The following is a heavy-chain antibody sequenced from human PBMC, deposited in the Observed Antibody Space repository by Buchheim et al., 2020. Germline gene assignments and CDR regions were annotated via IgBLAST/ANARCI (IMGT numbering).Heavy chain of an antibody. CDR1: GFTFSNAW. Sequence: EVQLVESGGGLVKPGGSLRLSCADSGFTFSNAWMNWVRQAPGKGLEWVGRIKSKTDGGTIDYAAPVKGRFTIPRDDSKNTRYLQMNSLKTEDTAVYYCTTDYAIFGVVIDYYYGMDVWGQGTT. V-gene: IGHV3-15*07. D-gene: IGHD3-3*01. CDR3: TTDYAIFGVVIDYYYGMDV. CDR2: IKSKTDGGTI. J-gene: IGHJ6*02.